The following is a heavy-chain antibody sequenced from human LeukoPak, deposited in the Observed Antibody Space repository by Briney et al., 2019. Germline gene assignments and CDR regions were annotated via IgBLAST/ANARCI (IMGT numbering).Heavy chain of an antibody. CDR1: GFTFSSYA. CDR3: VRDGDWD. D-gene: IGHD2-21*02. CDR2: ISNDGSNK. J-gene: IGHJ4*02. Sequence: PGGSLRLSCAASGFTFSSYAMHWVRQAPGKGLEWVAVISNDGSNKYYADSVKGRFTISRDNSKNTLYLQMNSLRAEDTAVYYCVRDGDWDWGQGTLVTVSS. V-gene: IGHV3-30-3*01.